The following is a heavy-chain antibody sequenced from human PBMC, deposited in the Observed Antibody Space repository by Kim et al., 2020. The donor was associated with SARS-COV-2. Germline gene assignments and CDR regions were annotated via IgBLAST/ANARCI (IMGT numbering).Heavy chain of an antibody. CDR2: IWYDGNNK. D-gene: IGHD6-19*01. CDR3: ASDGGIALTGPIYYFDY. CDR1: GFTFSSYG. J-gene: IGHJ4*02. Sequence: GGSLRLSCAASGFTFSSYGMHWVRQAPGKGLEWVAVIWYDGNNKYYADSVKGRFTISRDNSKNTLYLQMNSLRAADTAVYYCASDGGIALTGPIYYFDYWGQGPLVTVSS. V-gene: IGHV3-33*01.